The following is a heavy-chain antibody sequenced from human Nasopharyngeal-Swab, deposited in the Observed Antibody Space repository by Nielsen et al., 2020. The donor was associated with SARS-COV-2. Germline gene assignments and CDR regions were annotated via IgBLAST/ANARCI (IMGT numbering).Heavy chain of an antibody. V-gene: IGHV4-34*01. CDR1: GGSFSGYY. J-gene: IGHJ6*03. CDR2: INHSGST. CDR3: ARASPTYCYYYMDV. Sequence: SETLSLTCAVYGGSFSGYYWSWIRQPPGKGLEWIGEINHSGSTNYSPSLKSRVTISVDTSKNQFSLKLSSVTAADTAVYYCARASPTYCYYYMDVWGKGTTVTVSS.